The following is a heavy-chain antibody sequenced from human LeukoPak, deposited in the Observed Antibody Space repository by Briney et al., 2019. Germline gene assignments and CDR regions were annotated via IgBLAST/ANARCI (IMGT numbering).Heavy chain of an antibody. CDR2: IYHSGST. Sequence: SGTLSLTCTVSGGSISSSSYYWGWIRQPPGKGLEWIGSIYHSGSTYYNPSLKSRVTISVDTSKNQFSLKLSSVTAADTAVYYCARGVARSSKFHFSYYFDYWGQGTLVTVSS. V-gene: IGHV4-39*07. CDR1: GGSISSSSYY. CDR3: ARGVARSSKFHFSYYFDY. J-gene: IGHJ4*02. D-gene: IGHD6-6*01.